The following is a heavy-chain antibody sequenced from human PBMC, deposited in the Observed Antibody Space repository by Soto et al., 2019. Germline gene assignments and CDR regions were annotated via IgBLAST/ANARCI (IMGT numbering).Heavy chain of an antibody. CDR3: AKALGDYEDY. Sequence: QVQLVESGGGVVQPGRSLRLSCAASGFTFSSYGMHWVRQAPGKGLEWVAVISYDGSNKYYADSVKGRFTISRDNSKNTQYLQMNSLRAEDTAVYYCAKALGDYEDYWGQGTLVTVSS. CDR1: GFTFSSYG. J-gene: IGHJ4*02. V-gene: IGHV3-30*18. D-gene: IGHD4-17*01. CDR2: ISYDGSNK.